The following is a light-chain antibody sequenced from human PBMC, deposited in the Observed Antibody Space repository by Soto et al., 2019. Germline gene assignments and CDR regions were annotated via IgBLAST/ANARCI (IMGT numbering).Light chain of an antibody. CDR2: ETS. CDR3: QHLHTFPFA. CDR1: QAIYSH. V-gene: IGKV1-9*01. Sequence: DIQLTQSPSFLSASVGDRVTITCRASQAIYSHLAWYQQRPGKAPKLLIYETSTLQSGVPSRFSGSGSGTEFTLTFGSLQPEDFATYYCQHLHTFPFAFGGGTKVEIK. J-gene: IGKJ4*01.